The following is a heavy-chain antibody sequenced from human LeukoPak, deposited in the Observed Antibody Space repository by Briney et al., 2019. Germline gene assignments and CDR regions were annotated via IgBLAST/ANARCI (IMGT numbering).Heavy chain of an antibody. V-gene: IGHV3-23*01. CDR2: ISGSGGST. CDR1: GFTFSNYA. Sequence: GGSLRLSCAGSGFTFSNYAMTWVRQAPGKGLEWVSAISGSGGSTYYADSVKGRFTISRDNSKNTLYLQMNSLRAEDTAVYYCAKAYYCSSTSCYALGAYYYYYYGMDVWGQGTTVTVSS. CDR3: AKAYYCSSTSCYALGAYYYYYYGMDV. J-gene: IGHJ6*02. D-gene: IGHD2-2*01.